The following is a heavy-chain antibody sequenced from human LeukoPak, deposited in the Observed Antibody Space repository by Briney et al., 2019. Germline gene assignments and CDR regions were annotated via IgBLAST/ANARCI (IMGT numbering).Heavy chain of an antibody. J-gene: IGHJ4*02. CDR1: GFFFSDYW. CDR2: IKQDGSEK. V-gene: IGHV3-7*01. Sequence: GGSLRLSCVASGFFFSDYWMSWVRQAPGKGLEWVANIKQDGSEKYYVDSVEGRFTISRDNAKNSLYLQMNSLRVEDTAVYYCARHSSGYSLDYWGQGTLVTVSS. D-gene: IGHD3-22*01. CDR3: ARHSSGYSLDY.